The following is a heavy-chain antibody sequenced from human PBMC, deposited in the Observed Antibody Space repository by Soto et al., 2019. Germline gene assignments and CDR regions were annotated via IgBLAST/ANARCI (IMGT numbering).Heavy chain of an antibody. CDR3: AKDGRYGDYKGC. CDR1: GFTFSSYG. Sequence: QVQLVESGGGVVQPGRSLRLSCAASGFTFSSYGMHWVRQAPGKGLEWVAVISYDGSNKYYADSVKGRFTISRDNSKNALYLQVNSLRAEDTAVYYCAKDGRYGDYKGCWGQGTLVTVSS. J-gene: IGHJ4*02. V-gene: IGHV3-30*18. CDR2: ISYDGSNK. D-gene: IGHD4-17*01.